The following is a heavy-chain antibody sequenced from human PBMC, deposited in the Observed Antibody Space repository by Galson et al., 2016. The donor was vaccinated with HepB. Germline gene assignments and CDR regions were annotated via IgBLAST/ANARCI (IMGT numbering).Heavy chain of an antibody. D-gene: IGHD3-22*01. V-gene: IGHV3-21*01. CDR2: ISGSSTHI. J-gene: IGHJ3*01. CDR1: GFTFSSYS. Sequence: SLRLSCAASGFTFSSYSMNRVRQAPGKGLEWVSSISGSSTHISYADSVKGRFTISRDNAKNSLFLQMNSLRAEDTALYYCARDAYYYDSGDYYEAFDLWGQGTMVTVSS. CDR3: ARDAYYYDSGDYYEAFDL.